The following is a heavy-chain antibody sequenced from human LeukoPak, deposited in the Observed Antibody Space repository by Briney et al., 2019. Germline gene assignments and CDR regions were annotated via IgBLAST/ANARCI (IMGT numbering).Heavy chain of an antibody. CDR3: ATDFYADYSGSF. CDR2: ISAYNGNT. D-gene: IGHD4-17*01. CDR1: GYTFTSYG. J-gene: IGHJ4*02. V-gene: IGHV1-18*01. Sequence: ASVKVSCKASGYTFTSYGINWARQAPGQGLEWMGWISAYNGNTDYPQKLQGRVTMTTDTSTSTAYMELKSLRSDDTAVYYCATDFYADYSGSFWGQGTLLTVSS.